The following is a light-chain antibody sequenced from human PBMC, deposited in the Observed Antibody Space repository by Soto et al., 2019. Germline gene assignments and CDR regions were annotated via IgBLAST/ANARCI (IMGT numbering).Light chain of an antibody. CDR3: QQYNSYST. CDR1: QSISSW. J-gene: IGKJ1*01. Sequence: DIQMTQSPSTLSASVGDRFTITCRASQSISSWLAWYQQKPGKAPMLLIYDTSSLESGVPSRFRGSGSGTAFTLTISSLRPDDFASFCSQQYNSYSTFGQGTKVEIK. V-gene: IGKV1-5*01. CDR2: DTS.